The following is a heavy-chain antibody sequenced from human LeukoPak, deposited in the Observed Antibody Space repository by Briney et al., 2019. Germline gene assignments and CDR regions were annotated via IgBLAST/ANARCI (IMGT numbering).Heavy chain of an antibody. CDR1: GGTFSSYA. J-gene: IGHJ5*02. D-gene: IGHD3-10*01. CDR2: IIPIFGTA. Sequence: SVKVSCKASGGTFSSYAISWVRQAPGEGLEWMGGIIPIFGTANYAQKFQGRVTITADESTSTAYMELSSLRPEDTAVYYCARDPPYGSGSYANWFDPWGQGTLVTVSP. CDR3: ARDPPYGSGSYANWFDP. V-gene: IGHV1-69*13.